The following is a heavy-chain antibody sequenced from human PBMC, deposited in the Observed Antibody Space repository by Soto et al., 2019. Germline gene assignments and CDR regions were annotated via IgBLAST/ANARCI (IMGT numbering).Heavy chain of an antibody. J-gene: IGHJ4*02. V-gene: IGHV1-69*01. D-gene: IGHD6-19*01. CDR1: GGTFCSYA. CDR2: LIPIFGTA. CDR3: ARELDSSGGYEIDD. Sequence: QVQLVPSGAAVLKPGSSVKVSCKASGGTFCSYAIRWVRQSPGQGLEWMGGLIPIFGTANDAQKFQGRVTITAAESTSTAYVELSSLRAEDTAVYDGARELDSSGGYEIDDRGQGTLVTVAA.